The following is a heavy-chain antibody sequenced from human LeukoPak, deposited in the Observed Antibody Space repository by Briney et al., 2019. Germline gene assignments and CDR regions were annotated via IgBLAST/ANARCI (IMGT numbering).Heavy chain of an antibody. CDR2: IWYDGSNK. V-gene: IGHV3-33*01. J-gene: IGHJ4*02. D-gene: IGHD6-19*01. CDR1: GFTFSSYG. CDR3: ARSIAVAGTAGGFDY. Sequence: PGGSLRPSCAASGFTFSSYGMHWVRQAPGKGLEWVAVIWYDGSNKYYADSVKGRFTISRDNSKNTLYLQMNSLRAEDTAVYYCARSIAVAGTAGGFDYWGQGTLVTVSS.